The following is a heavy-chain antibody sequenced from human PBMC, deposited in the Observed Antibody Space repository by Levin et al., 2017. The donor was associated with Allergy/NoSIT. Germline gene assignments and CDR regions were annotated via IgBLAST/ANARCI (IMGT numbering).Heavy chain of an antibody. CDR2: IFWNDDN. CDR3: AHSPLGINGEISYFDY. V-gene: IGHV2-5*01. CDR1: GFSLTTSGVG. D-gene: IGHD2-8*01. Sequence: SGPTLVKPTQTLTLTCTFSGFSLTTSGVGVGWIRQPPGKALELLALIFWNDDNRYSPSLENRLTITKDTSRNQVVLTMTNMDPVDTATYYCAHSPLGINGEISYFDYWGQGTLVTVST. J-gene: IGHJ4*02.